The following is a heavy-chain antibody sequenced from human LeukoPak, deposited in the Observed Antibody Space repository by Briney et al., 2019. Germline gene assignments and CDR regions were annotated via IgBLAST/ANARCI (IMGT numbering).Heavy chain of an antibody. V-gene: IGHV3-74*01. D-gene: IGHD3-10*01. CDR1: GFTFSNYW. CDR2: INDDGSAT. Sequence: PGGSLRLSCAASGFTFSNYWMHWVRQVPGKGLVWVSRINDDGSATFYADSVKGRFTISRDNAKNSLYLQMSSLRAEDTAVYYCARDGYHYYGSGTYFGYYYTDVWGKGTTVTISS. CDR3: ARDGYHYYGSGTYFGYYYTDV. J-gene: IGHJ6*03.